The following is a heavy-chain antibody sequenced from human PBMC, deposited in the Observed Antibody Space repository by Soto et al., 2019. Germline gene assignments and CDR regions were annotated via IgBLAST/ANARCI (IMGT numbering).Heavy chain of an antibody. J-gene: IGHJ3*02. CDR3: ARVENRKSSSWQVDAFDI. Sequence: KFQGRVTITRDTSASTAYMELSSLRSEDTAVYYCARVENRKSSSWQVDAFDIWGQGTMVTVSS. V-gene: IGHV1-3*01. D-gene: IGHD6-13*01.